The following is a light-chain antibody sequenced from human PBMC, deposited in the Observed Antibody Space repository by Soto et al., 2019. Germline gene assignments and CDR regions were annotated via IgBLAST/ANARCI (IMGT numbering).Light chain of an antibody. CDR3: QQYNNWPPMST. J-gene: IGKJ2*01. Sequence: IMMTQSPATLSLSPGERATLSCRAGQNIRTYLAWYQQKSGQAPRLLIHDASNRATGTPARFTGSGSGTDFTLTISSLEPEDSAVYYCQQYNNWPPMSTFGQGTKLEMK. V-gene: IGKV3-11*01. CDR2: DAS. CDR1: QNIRTY.